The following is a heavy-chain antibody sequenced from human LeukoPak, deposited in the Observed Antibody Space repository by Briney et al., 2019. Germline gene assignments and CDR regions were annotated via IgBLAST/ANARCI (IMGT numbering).Heavy chain of an antibody. D-gene: IGHD3-3*01. CDR2: INPNSGGK. CDR1: GYTFTGYY. CDR3: ARVSVSIFGVVISIDY. V-gene: IGHV1-2*02. J-gene: IGHJ4*02. Sequence: VASVKVSCKASGYTFTGYYMHWVRQAPGQGLEWMGWINPNSGGKNYAQKFQGRVTMTRDTSISTAYMEQSRLRSDDTAVYYCARVSVSIFGVVISIDYWGQGTLVTVSS.